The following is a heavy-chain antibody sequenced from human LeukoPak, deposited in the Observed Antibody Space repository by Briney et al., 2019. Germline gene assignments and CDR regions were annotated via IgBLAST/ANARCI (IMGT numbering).Heavy chain of an antibody. CDR2: ISGSGGST. V-gene: IGHV3-23*01. D-gene: IGHD2-15*01. J-gene: IGHJ4*02. CDR1: GFIFSNYA. Sequence: GGSLRLSCAASGFIFSNYAMSWVSQAPGKGLEWVSVISGSGGSTYYADSVKGRFTISRDNSKDTLYLQMNSLRAEDTAVYYCAKGYCSGGSCRYYFDYWGQGTLVTVSS. CDR3: AKGYCSGGSCRYYFDY.